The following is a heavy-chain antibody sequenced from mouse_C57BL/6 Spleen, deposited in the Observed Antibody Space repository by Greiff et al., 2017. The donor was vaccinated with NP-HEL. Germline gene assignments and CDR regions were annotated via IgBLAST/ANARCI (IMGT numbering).Heavy chain of an antibody. CDR1: GYTFTTYP. J-gene: IGHJ2*01. CDR2: FHPYNDDT. Sequence: VQLQQSGAELVKPGASVKMSCKASGYTFTTYPIEWMKQNHGKSLEWIGNFHPYNDDTKYNEKFKGKATLTVEKSSSTVYLELSRVTYYDSAVYYGARRALIGPGNYFDYWGQGTTLTVSS. D-gene: IGHD2-14*01. V-gene: IGHV1-47*01. CDR3: ARRALIGPGNYFDY.